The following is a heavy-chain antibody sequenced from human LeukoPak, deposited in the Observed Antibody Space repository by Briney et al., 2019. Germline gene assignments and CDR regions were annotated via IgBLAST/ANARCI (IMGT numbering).Heavy chain of an antibody. J-gene: IGHJ4*02. V-gene: IGHV3-23*01. CDR2: ISGRGASK. CDR3: AKGVVVAPDVTPFDY. D-gene: IGHD2-2*01. Sequence: PGGSLRLSCAVSGLTFNNYAMSWVRQAPGKGLDWVSGISGRGASKYYADSVKGRFTISRDNSKNTLYLQVNSLRAEDTAVYYCAKGVVVAPDVTPFDYWGQGTLVTVSS. CDR1: GLTFNNYA.